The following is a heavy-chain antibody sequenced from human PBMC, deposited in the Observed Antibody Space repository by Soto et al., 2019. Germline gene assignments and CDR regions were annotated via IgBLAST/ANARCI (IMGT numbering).Heavy chain of an antibody. V-gene: IGHV3-21*01. CDR3: ARDRGGDLKAFDI. Sequence: EVQLVESGGGLVKPGGSLRLSCADSEFTFSSYSMNWVRQAPGKGLEWVSSISSSSSYIYYADSVKGRFTISRDNAKNSLHLQMNSLRAEDTAVFFCARDRGGDLKAFDIWGQGTMVTVSS. CDR2: ISSSSSYI. D-gene: IGHD3-10*01. CDR1: EFTFSSYS. J-gene: IGHJ3*02.